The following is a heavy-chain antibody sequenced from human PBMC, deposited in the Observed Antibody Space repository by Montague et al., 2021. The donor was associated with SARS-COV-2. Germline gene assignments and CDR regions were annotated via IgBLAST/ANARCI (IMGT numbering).Heavy chain of an antibody. J-gene: IGHJ2*01. Sequence: SETLSLTCIVSGGSISSRTYYWGWLRQPPGKGLEWIGSIFYDGSTYYNPSLKSRVTLSVDTSKNQFSLNLSSVTAADTAVYYCARHGPNDYYHSRYFDLWGHGTLVTVSS. D-gene: IGHD3-10*01. CDR3: ARHGPNDYYHSRYFDL. CDR2: IFYDGST. CDR1: GGSISSRTYY. V-gene: IGHV4-39*01.